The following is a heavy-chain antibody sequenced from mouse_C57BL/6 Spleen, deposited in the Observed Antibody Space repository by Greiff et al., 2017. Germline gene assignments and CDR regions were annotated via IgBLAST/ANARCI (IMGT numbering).Heavy chain of an antibody. CDR2: IDPSDSYT. CDR3: ARLTTVVAEAMDY. J-gene: IGHJ4*01. V-gene: IGHV1-69*01. D-gene: IGHD1-1*01. Sequence: QVQLKQPGAELVMPGASVKLSCKASGYTFTSYWMHWVKQRPGQGLEWIGEIDPSDSYTNYNQKFKGKSTLTVDKSSSTAYMQLSSLTSEDSAVYYCARLTTVVAEAMDYWGQGTSVTVSS. CDR1: GYTFTSYW.